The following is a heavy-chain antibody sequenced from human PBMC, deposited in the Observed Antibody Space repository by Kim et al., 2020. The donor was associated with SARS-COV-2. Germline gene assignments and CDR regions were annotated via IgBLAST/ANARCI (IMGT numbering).Heavy chain of an antibody. Sequence: GGSLRLSCAASAFSFSDYAMHWVRQAPGRGLEWVAVISYDGSDKYYADSVKGRFTISRDNSKNTLYLQMNSLRVEDTAVYYCASSNSGDYWGQGTLVTVSS. CDR3: ASSNSGDY. D-gene: IGHD7-27*01. CDR2: ISYDGSDK. CDR1: AFSFSDYA. J-gene: IGHJ4*02. V-gene: IGHV3-30-3*01.